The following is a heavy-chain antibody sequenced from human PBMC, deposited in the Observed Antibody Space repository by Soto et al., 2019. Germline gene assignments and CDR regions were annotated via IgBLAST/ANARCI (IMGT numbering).Heavy chain of an antibody. CDR2: IYYSGST. CDR1: GGSISSGDYY. V-gene: IGHV4-30-4*01. J-gene: IGHJ6*02. Sequence: QVQLQESGPGLVKPSQTLSLTCTVSGGSISSGDYYWSWIRQHPGKGLEWIGYIYYSGSTYYNPSLKSQVTISVDTSKNQFSLKLSSVTAADTAVYYCARDRNYSYYYYYGMDVWGQGTTVTVSS. D-gene: IGHD4-4*01. CDR3: ARDRNYSYYYYYGMDV.